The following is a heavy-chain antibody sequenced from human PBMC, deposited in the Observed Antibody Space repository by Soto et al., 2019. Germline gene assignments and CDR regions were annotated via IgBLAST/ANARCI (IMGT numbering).Heavy chain of an antibody. J-gene: IGHJ3*02. Sequence: QVQLQQWGAGLLKPSETLSLTCAVYGGSFSGYYWSWIRQPPGKGLEWIGEINHSGSTNYNPSLKSPFTISVDTSKNQSSLKLSSVTAADTAVYYCSRGRRITMVRGVIPLDAFDIWGQGTMVTVSS. CDR3: SRGRRITMVRGVIPLDAFDI. CDR2: INHSGST. V-gene: IGHV4-34*01. D-gene: IGHD3-10*01. CDR1: GGSFSGYY.